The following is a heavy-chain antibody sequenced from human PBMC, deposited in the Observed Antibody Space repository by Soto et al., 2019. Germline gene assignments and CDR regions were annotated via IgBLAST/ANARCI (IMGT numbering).Heavy chain of an antibody. Sequence: LSLTCAVYGGSFSGYYWSWIRQPPGKGLEWIGEINHSGSTNYNPSLKSRVTISVDTSKNQFSLKLSSVTAADTAVYYCARRDLNWNYEGCFDYWGQGTLVTVSS. CDR2: INHSGST. CDR3: ARRDLNWNYEGCFDY. CDR1: GGSFSGYY. D-gene: IGHD1-7*01. V-gene: IGHV4-34*01. J-gene: IGHJ4*02.